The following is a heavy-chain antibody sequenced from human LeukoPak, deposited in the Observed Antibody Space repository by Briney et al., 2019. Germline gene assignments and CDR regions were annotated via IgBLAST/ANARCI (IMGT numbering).Heavy chain of an antibody. Sequence: GGSLRLSCAASGFTFSSYDMHWVRHATGKGLEWVSAIGAAGDTYYPGSVKGRFTISRENAKNSLYLQMNSLRAGDTAVYYCARGLVNWSFDYWGQGTLVTVSS. CDR1: GFTFSSYD. CDR2: IGAAGDT. J-gene: IGHJ4*02. CDR3: ARGLVNWSFDY. V-gene: IGHV3-13*01. D-gene: IGHD1-20*01.